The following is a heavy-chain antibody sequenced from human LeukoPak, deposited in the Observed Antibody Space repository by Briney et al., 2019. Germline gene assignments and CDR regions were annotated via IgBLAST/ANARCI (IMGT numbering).Heavy chain of an antibody. J-gene: IGHJ4*02. CDR1: GFTFDDYA. V-gene: IGHV3-23*01. CDR2: ISGSGGST. CDR3: AKDRGYSYGFDY. Sequence: GGSLRLSCAASGFTFDDYAMSWVRQAPGKGLEWVSAISGSGGSTYYADSVKGRFTISRDNSKNTLYLQMNSLRAEDTAVYYCAKDRGYSYGFDYWGQGTLVTVSS. D-gene: IGHD5-18*01.